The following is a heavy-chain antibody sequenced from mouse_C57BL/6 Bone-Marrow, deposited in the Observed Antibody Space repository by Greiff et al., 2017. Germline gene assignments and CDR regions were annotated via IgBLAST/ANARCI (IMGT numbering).Heavy chain of an antibody. D-gene: IGHD2-1*01. CDR2: INPSSGYT. V-gene: IGHV1-7*01. CDR3: AIYGKPSWFAY. J-gene: IGHJ3*01. CDR1: GYTFTSYW. Sequence: VHLVESGAELAKPGASVKLSCKASGYTFTSYWLHWVKQRPGQGLEWIGYINPSSGYTKYNQKFKDKATLTADKSSSTAYMQLSSLTYEDSAVYYCAIYGKPSWFAYWGQGTLVTVSA.